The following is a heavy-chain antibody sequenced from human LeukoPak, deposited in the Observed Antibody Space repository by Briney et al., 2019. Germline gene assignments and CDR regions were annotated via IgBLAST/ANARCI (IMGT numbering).Heavy chain of an antibody. D-gene: IGHD2-2*03. Sequence: ASVKVSCKASGYTFTSYYIHWVRQAPGQGLEWMGIINPSGGSTNYAQKFQGRVTMTRDTSTSTVYMEVSSLRSEDTAVYYCARGLALWILDSCGQGTLVTVSS. CDR3: ARGLALWILDS. J-gene: IGHJ4*02. CDR1: GYTFTSYY. CDR2: INPSGGST. V-gene: IGHV1-46*01.